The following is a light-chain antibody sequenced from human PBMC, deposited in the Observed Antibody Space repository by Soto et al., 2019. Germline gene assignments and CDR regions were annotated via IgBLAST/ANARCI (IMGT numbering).Light chain of an antibody. Sequence: QSVLTQPPSASGTPGQRVSISCSGSSSSIGSNTVSWYQQLPGTAPKLLIYSNNQRPSGVPDRFSGSKSGTSASLAISGLQSEDEVDYYCAAWDDSLNGWVFGGGTKLTVL. CDR1: SSSIGSNT. CDR2: SNN. V-gene: IGLV1-44*01. CDR3: AAWDDSLNGWV. J-gene: IGLJ3*02.